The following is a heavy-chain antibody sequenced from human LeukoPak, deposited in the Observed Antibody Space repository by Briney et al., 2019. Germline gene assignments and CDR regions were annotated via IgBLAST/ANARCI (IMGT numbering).Heavy chain of an antibody. D-gene: IGHD3-10*01. J-gene: IGHJ5*02. CDR3: AQRFHYGSGSYFPFDP. CDR1: GCTFSSYA. Sequence: PGGSLRLSCAASGCTFSSYARSWVRQAPGKGLEWVASISGSGGSTYYADSVKGRSTISRDNSKNTLSLQMNSLRAEDTAVYYCAQRFHYGSGSYFPFDPWGQGTLVTVSS. CDR2: ISGSGGST. V-gene: IGHV3-23*01.